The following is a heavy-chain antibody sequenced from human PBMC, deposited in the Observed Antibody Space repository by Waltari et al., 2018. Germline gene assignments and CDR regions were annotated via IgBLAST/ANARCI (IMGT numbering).Heavy chain of an antibody. CDR3: VTDVSGWYVN. D-gene: IGHD6-19*01. V-gene: IGHV3-7*01. CDR2: IKQDGSAK. J-gene: IGHJ4*02. Sequence: EVQLVESGGGLVQPGGSLRLSCSASGFNLSTYWMTWVRQAPGRGPEWVANIKQDGSAKDYVDSVRGRSTISRDNANNSLFLQINSLRDDDTAVYYCVTDVSGWYVNWGQGTSVTVSS. CDR1: GFNLSTYW.